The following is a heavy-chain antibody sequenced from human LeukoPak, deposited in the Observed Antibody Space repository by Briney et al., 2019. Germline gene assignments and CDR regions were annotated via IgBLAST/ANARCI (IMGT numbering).Heavy chain of an antibody. D-gene: IGHD2-2*01. Sequence: PGGSLRLSCAASGFTVSSNYMSWVRQAPGKGLEWASVIYSGGSTYYADSVKGRFTISRDNSKNTLYLQMNSLRAEDTAVYYCARPTSGQYCSSTSCALGYWGQGTLVTVSS. V-gene: IGHV3-53*01. CDR2: IYSGGST. CDR1: GFTVSSNY. CDR3: ARPTSGQYCSSTSCALGY. J-gene: IGHJ4*02.